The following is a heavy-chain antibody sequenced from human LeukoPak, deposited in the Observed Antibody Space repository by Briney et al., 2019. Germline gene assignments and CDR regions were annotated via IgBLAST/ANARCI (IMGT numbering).Heavy chain of an antibody. D-gene: IGHD3-22*01. CDR1: GFTVSSNY. CDR3: ARVRLIYDSIRAFDI. J-gene: IGHJ3*02. Sequence: GGSLTLSCAVSGFTVSSNYKSWVRHPPAKGMEWVSTISVSGGSTYYADSVNGRFTISRDNSKNTLYLQMNSLRAEDTAVYYCARVRLIYDSIRAFDIWGQGTMVTVSS. V-gene: IGHV3-53*05. CDR2: ISVSGGST.